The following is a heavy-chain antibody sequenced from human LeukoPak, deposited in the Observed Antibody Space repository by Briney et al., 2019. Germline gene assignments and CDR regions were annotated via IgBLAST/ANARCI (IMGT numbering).Heavy chain of an antibody. V-gene: IGHV5-51*01. J-gene: IGHJ6*03. CDR3: ARTSGSYLYYYYYMDV. CDR2: IYPGDSDT. Sequence: PGESLKISCKGSGYSFTSYWIGWVRQMPGKGLEWMGIIYPGDSDTRYSPSFQGQVTISADKSISTAYLQWSSLKASDTAMYYCARTSGSYLYYYYYMDVWGKATTVTVSS. CDR1: GYSFTSYW. D-gene: IGHD1-26*01.